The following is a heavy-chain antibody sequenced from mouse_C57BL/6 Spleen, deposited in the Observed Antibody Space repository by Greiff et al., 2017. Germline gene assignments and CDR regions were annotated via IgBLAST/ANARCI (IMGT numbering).Heavy chain of an antibody. V-gene: IGHV1-64*01. Sequence: VQLQQPGAELVKPGASVKLSCKASGYTFTSYWMHWVKQRPGQGLEWIGMIHPNSGSTNYNEKFKSKATLTVDKSSSTAYMQLSSLTSEDSAVYYCARSKDGYNYYYAMDYWGQGTSVTVSS. D-gene: IGHD2-3*01. J-gene: IGHJ4*01. CDR3: ARSKDGYNYYYAMDY. CDR2: IHPNSGST. CDR1: GYTFTSYW.